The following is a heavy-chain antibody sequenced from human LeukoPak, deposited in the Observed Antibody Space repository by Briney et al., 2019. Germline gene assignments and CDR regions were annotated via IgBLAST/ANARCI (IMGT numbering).Heavy chain of an antibody. CDR3: ASFTYYYDSSGPRYFQH. CDR1: GFTFSSYN. D-gene: IGHD3-22*01. Sequence: GGSLRLSCAASGFTFSSYNMKWVRQAPGKGLEWVSSISSSSSYIYYADSVKGRFTISRDNAKNSLYLQINSLRAEDTAVYYCASFTYYYDSSGPRYFQHWGQGTPVTVSS. CDR2: ISSSSSYI. J-gene: IGHJ1*01. V-gene: IGHV3-21*01.